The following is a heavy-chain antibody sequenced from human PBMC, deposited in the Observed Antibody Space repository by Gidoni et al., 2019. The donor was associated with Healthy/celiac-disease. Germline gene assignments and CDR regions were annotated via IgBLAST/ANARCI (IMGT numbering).Heavy chain of an antibody. J-gene: IGHJ4*02. CDR2: MNPNSGNT. D-gene: IGHD3-22*01. CDR1: GYTFTSYD. CDR3: ARGLPSTYYDSSGLSQYYFDY. V-gene: IGHV1-8*01. Sequence: QVQLVQSGAEVTKPGASVKVSCKASGYTFTSYDINWVRQATGQGLEWMGWMNPNSGNTGYAQKFQGRVTMTRNTSISTAYMELSSLRSEDTAVYYCARGLPSTYYDSSGLSQYYFDYWGQGTLVTVSS.